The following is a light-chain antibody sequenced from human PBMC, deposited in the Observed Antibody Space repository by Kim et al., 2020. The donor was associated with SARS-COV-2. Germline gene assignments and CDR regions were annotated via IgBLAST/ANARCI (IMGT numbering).Light chain of an antibody. CDR2: DVT. J-gene: IGLJ2*01. Sequence: QSVTLSCTGTNNDIGRYNYVSWYQLHPGKAPKLSIYDVTRRPSGVPHRFSGSKSADTASLTISGLQTEDEADYYCCSYAGSDSFVVFGGGTQLTVL. V-gene: IGLV2-11*01. CDR1: NNDIGRYNY. CDR3: CSYAGSDSFVV.